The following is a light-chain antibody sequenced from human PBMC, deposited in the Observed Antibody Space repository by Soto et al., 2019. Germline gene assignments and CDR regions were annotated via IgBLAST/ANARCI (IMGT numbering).Light chain of an antibody. CDR3: QQSFSFPWT. J-gene: IGKJ1*01. CDR2: GES. Sequence: DIHMTQSPSSLSASVGDRVTITCRPSQNIKTYLNWYQQKPGKAPQLLIYGESSLQSGVPSRFTGSGSGADFSLTINGLQHEDLAPYYCQQSFSFPWTFGQATKREIK. V-gene: IGKV1-39*01. CDR1: QNIKTY.